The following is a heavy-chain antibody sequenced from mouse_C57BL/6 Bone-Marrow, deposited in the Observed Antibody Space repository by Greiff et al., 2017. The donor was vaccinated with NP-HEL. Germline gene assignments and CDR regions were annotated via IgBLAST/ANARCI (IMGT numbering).Heavy chain of an antibody. CDR2: ISSGSSTI. CDR3: ARGGNYGDYAMDY. V-gene: IGHV5-17*01. Sequence: EVKVVESGGGLVKPGGSLKLSCAASGFTFSDYGMHWVRQAPEKGLEWVAYISSGSSTIYYADTVKGRFTISRDNAKNTLFLQMTSLRSEDTAMYYCARGGNYGDYAMDYWGQGTSVTVSS. CDR1: GFTFSDYG. J-gene: IGHJ4*01. D-gene: IGHD2-1*01.